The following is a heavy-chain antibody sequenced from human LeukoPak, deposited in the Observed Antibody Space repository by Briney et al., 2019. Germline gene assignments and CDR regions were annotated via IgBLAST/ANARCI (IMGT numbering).Heavy chain of an antibody. CDR3: ARNSYQGGPFDY. D-gene: IGHD3-16*01. CDR1: GFSFSDHG. Sequence: GGSLRLSCEASGFSFSDHGMSWVRQAPGKGLEWVSTISSSGGRTDYADSVKGRFTISRDNSKNSLYLQMNSLRAEDTAVYYCARNSYQGGPFDYWGQGTLVTVSS. CDR2: ISSSGGRT. J-gene: IGHJ4*02. V-gene: IGHV3-23*01.